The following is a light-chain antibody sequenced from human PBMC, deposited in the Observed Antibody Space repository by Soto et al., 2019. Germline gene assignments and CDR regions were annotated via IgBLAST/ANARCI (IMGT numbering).Light chain of an antibody. V-gene: IGLV2-11*01. CDR3: CSYAGSYTSPYV. CDR1: SSDVGDYSY. CDR2: DVT. Sequence: QSALTQPRSVSGSPGQPVTISCTGTSSDVGDYSYVSWYQQHPGKAPKLIIYDVTKRPSGVPDRFSGSKSGNTASLTISGLQAEDEADYFCCSYAGSYTSPYVFGTGTKVTVL. J-gene: IGLJ1*01.